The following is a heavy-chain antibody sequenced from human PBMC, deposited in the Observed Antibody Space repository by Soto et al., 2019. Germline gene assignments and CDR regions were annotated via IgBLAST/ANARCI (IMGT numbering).Heavy chain of an antibody. CDR3: ARLGPYGSESYSFRYNRFDP. J-gene: IGHJ5*02. Sequence: GASVKVSCKASGGTFSSYTISWVRQAPGQGLEWMGRIIPILGIANYAQKFQGRVTMTTDTSKNTVYLQMNSLRGEDTAMYYCARLGPYGSESYSFRYNRFDPWGQGTQVTVSS. CDR2: IIPILGIA. D-gene: IGHD3-10*01. CDR1: GGTFSSYT. V-gene: IGHV1-69*02.